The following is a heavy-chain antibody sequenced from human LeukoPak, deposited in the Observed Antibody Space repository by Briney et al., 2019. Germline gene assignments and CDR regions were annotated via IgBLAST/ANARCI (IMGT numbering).Heavy chain of an antibody. D-gene: IGHD5-12*01. Sequence: SETLSLTCTVSGDSFSSTTYYWGWIRQPPGKGLEWIGSIHYGGSTFYNPSLKSRVTLSIDTSKNQFSLKLYSVTAADTAVYYCARGPIVATRAAGYWGQGTLVTVSS. CDR2: IHYGGST. CDR3: ARGPIVATRAAGY. J-gene: IGHJ4*02. CDR1: GDSFSSTTYY. V-gene: IGHV4-39*07.